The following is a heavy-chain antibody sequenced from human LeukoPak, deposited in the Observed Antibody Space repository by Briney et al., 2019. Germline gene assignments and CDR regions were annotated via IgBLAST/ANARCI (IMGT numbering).Heavy chain of an antibody. CDR3: ARDLDTQELPSWGFHY. V-gene: IGHV1-18*01. Sequence: ASVKVSCKASGYTFTSYGISWVRQAPGQGLEWMGWISAYNGNTNYAQKLQGRVTMTTDTSTSTAYMELRSLRSDDTAVYYCARDLDTQELPSWGFHYWGQGTLVTVSS. J-gene: IGHJ4*02. CDR1: GYTFTSYG. CDR2: ISAYNGNT. D-gene: IGHD2-15*01.